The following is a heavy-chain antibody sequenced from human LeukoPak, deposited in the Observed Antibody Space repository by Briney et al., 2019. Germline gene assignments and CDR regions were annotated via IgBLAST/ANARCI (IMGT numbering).Heavy chain of an antibody. CDR1: GFTFSDYY. J-gene: IGHJ3*02. CDR3: ASLLRDIVGDAFDI. D-gene: IGHD2-15*01. V-gene: IGHV3-11*01. Sequence: GGSLRLSCAASGFTFSDYYMSWIRQAPGKGLEWVSYISSSSSTIYYADSVKGRFTISRDNAKNSLYLQMNSLRAEDTAVYYCASLLRDIVGDAFDIWGQGTMVTVSS. CDR2: ISSSSSTI.